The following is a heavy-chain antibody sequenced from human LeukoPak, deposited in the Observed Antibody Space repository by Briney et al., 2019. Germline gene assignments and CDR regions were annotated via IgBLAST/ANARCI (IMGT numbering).Heavy chain of an antibody. V-gene: IGHV3-23*01. CDR3: AKDGTARWGFGELYFDY. CDR1: GFTFSSYA. Sequence: GGSLRLSCAASGFTFSSYAMSWVRQAPGKGLEWVSAISGGGGRTYYADSVKGRFTISRDNSKNTLYLQMNSLRAEDMAVYYCAKDGTARWGFGELYFDYWGQGTLVTVSS. CDR2: ISGGGGRT. D-gene: IGHD3-10*01. J-gene: IGHJ4*02.